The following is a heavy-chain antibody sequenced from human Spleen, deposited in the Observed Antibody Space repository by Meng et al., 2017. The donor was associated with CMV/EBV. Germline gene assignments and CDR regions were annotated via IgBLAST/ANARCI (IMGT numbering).Heavy chain of an antibody. J-gene: IGHJ4*02. D-gene: IGHD1-26*01. V-gene: IGHV4-4*07. CDR1: GVSISVFY. Sequence: QVQVQHAAPGLVKPSETLSLTCSVSGVSISVFYWSWIRQPAGKGLEWIGRIYISGDTNYNPSLKSRVTISKDTSKNQISLRLTSVTAADTAVYYCATGSGDFDHWGRGTLVTVSS. CDR2: IYISGDT. CDR3: ATGSGDFDH.